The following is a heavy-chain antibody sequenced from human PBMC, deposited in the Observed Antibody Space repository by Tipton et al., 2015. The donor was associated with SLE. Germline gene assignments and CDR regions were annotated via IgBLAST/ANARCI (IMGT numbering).Heavy chain of an antibody. D-gene: IGHD3-10*01. CDR2: IYYSVST. J-gene: IGHJ6*02. Sequence: TLSLTCAVSGYSISRSNFWGWIRQPPGKGLEWIGYIYYSVSTYFNPSLKSRVTMSVDTSKNQFSLRLSSVTAADTAVYYCTRGGFREPDDFYYGMDVWGQGTPVTVSS. V-gene: IGHV4-28*03. CDR3: TRGGFREPDDFYYGMDV. CDR1: GYSISRSNF.